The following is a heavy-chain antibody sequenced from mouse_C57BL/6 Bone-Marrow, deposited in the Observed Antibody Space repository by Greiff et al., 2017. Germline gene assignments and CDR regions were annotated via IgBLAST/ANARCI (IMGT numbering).Heavy chain of an antibody. CDR1: GYTFTSYW. J-gene: IGHJ3*01. V-gene: IGHV1-5*01. CDR3: TRRDYDSNQGFAY. Sequence: EVQLQQSGTVLARPGASVKMSCKTSGYTFTSYWMHWVKQRPGQGLEWIGAIYPGNSDTSYHQKFKGKAKLTAVTSASTAYMELSRLTNEDSAVYDCTRRDYDSNQGFAYWGQGTLVTVSA. CDR2: IYPGNSDT. D-gene: IGHD2-5*01.